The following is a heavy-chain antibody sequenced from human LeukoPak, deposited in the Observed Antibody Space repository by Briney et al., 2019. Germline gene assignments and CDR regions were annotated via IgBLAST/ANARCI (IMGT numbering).Heavy chain of an antibody. D-gene: IGHD1-14*01. CDR1: GFTFDDYG. CDR2: IYGGGSI. Sequence: GGSLRLSCAASGFTFDDYGVSWVRQAPGKGLEWVSVIYGGGSIYYADSVKGRFIISRDNSRNTLYLQMNSLRTEDTAVYYCARDAGGNWFDPWGQGTQVTVSS. V-gene: IGHV3-66*02. CDR3: ARDAGGNWFDP. J-gene: IGHJ5*02.